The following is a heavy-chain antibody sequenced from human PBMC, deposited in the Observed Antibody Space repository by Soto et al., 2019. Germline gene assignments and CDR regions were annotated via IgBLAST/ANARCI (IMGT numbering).Heavy chain of an antibody. J-gene: IGHJ4*02. CDR1: GYPISSGYY. CDR3: ARSSGYVPGGY. CDR2: IHHSGST. D-gene: IGHD5-12*01. Sequence: KASETLSLTCAVSGYPISSGYYWGWIRQPPGKGLEWIGIIHHSGSTYYNPSLRSRITISVDTSKNQFPLKMPSATAADTAVYYCARSSGYVPGGYWGQGILVTVSS. V-gene: IGHV4-38-2*01.